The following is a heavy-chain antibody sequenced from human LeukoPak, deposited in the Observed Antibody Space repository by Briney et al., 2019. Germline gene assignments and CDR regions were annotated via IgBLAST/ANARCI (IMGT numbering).Heavy chain of an antibody. D-gene: IGHD6-25*01. V-gene: IGHV4-59*01. CDR1: GGSISSDY. CDR3: ARLYSSGPAEYFQH. J-gene: IGHJ1*01. Sequence: SETLSLTCTVSGGSISSDYWSWIRQPPGKGLEWFGYIYYSGSTNYNPSLKSRVPIPVDTSKNQFSLKLSCVTAADTAVYYCARLYSSGPAEYFQHWGQGTLVTVSS. CDR2: IYYSGST.